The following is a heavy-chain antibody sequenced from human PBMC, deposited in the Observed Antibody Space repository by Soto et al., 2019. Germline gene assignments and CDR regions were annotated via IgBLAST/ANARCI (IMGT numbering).Heavy chain of an antibody. J-gene: IGHJ4*02. CDR3: ARQRLWGTSGYYYFEN. D-gene: IGHD3-22*01. CDR2: IYPGDSDT. V-gene: IGHV5-51*01. CDR1: GHIFSNYW. Sequence: GESLKISCNGSGHIFSNYWIGWVRQMPGKGLELMGIIYPGDSDTSYSPSIQGQVTITDDKSITTAYLQWSRLKASNTAIDYFARQRLWGTSGYYYFENWGQGTPVTVSS.